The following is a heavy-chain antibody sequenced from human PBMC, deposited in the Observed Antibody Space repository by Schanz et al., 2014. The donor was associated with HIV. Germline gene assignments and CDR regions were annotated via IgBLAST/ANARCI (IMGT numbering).Heavy chain of an antibody. J-gene: IGHJ4*02. CDR2: ISVNGATR. Sequence: GQLVGAGGGLVKPGGSLRLSCAASGFTFTDNYMSWVRQAPGKGQEWLSYISVNGATREYADSVKGRFTISRDNARTSLYLQMNSLRAEDTAVYYCARVFGRTYGLPEYWGQGTLVTVSS. CDR1: GFTFTDNY. V-gene: IGHV3-11*01. CDR3: ARVFGRTYGLPEY. D-gene: IGHD3-10*01.